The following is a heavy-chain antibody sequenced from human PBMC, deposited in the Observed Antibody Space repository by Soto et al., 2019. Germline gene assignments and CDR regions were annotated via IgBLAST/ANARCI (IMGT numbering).Heavy chain of an antibody. Sequence: ASVKVSCKATGYTFTSYAMHWVRQAPGQRLEWMGWINAGNGNTKYSQKFQGRVTITRDTSASTAYMELSSLRSEDTAVYYCARDLGYALPDYWGQGTLVTAPQ. CDR3: ARDLGYALPDY. CDR2: INAGNGNT. V-gene: IGHV1-3*01. J-gene: IGHJ4*02. D-gene: IGHD2-15*01. CDR1: GYTFTSYA.